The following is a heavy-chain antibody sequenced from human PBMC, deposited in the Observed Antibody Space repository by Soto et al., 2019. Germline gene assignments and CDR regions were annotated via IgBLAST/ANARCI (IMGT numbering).Heavy chain of an antibody. D-gene: IGHD6-6*01. V-gene: IGHV1-18*01. CDR2: ISGYDGNT. CDR1: GYTFFNYG. J-gene: IGHJ5*02. CDR3: ARKDSSSSWLDP. Sequence: ASVKVSCKTSGYTFFNYGVTWVRQAPGQGLEWMGWISGYDGNTNYAQKVQDRVIMTTDPSTRTAYMELRSLRSDDTAIYYCARKDSSSSWLDPWGQGTLVTVSS.